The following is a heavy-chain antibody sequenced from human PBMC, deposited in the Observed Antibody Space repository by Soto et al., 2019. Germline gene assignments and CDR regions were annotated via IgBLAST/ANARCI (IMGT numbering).Heavy chain of an antibody. J-gene: IGHJ4*02. Sequence: QVQLQQWGAGLLKPSETLSLTCAVYGGSFSGYYWSWIRQPPGKGLEWIGEINHSGSTNYNPSLKSRVTISVDTSKNQFSLKLSSVTAADTAVYYCARGVRVLDFWSGYAHLYFDYWGQGTLVTVSS. CDR3: ARGVRVLDFWSGYAHLYFDY. V-gene: IGHV4-34*01. D-gene: IGHD3-3*01. CDR1: GGSFSGYY. CDR2: INHSGST.